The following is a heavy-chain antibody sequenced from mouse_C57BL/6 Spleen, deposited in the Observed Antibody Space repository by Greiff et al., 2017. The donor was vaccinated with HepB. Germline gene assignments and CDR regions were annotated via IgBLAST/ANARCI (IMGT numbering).Heavy chain of an antibody. CDR3: ARDYYGSSYDY. CDR2: IDPETGGT. Sequence: VQLQQSGAELVRPGASVTLSCKASGYTFTDYEMHWVKQTPVHGLEWIGAIDPETGGTAYNQKFKGKATLTADKSSSTAYMQRSSLTSEDSAVYCCARDYYGSSYDYWGQGTTLTVSS. CDR1: GYTFTDYE. J-gene: IGHJ2*01. V-gene: IGHV1-15*01. D-gene: IGHD1-1*01.